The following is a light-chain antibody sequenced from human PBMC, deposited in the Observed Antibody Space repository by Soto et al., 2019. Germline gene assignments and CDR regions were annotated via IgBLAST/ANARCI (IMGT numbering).Light chain of an antibody. J-gene: IGLJ1*01. V-gene: IGLV2-23*01. CDR3: CSYAGSSTDV. CDR2: EGS. Sequence: VLTQPASVSGSPGQSITISCTGTSSDVGRYNIVSWYQQHPGKAPKLMIYEGSKRPSGVSDRFSGSKSGNTASLTISGLQAEDEAGYYCCSYAGSSTDVFGTGTKVTVL. CDR1: SSDVGRYNI.